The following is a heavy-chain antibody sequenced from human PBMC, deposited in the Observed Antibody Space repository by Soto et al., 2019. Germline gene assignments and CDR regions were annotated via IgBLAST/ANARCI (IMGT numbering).Heavy chain of an antibody. Sequence: GWSLRLSCAASGFTLSNYIMHWVRQAPGKGLEWVAIILHDGNNKYYADSVKGRFTISRDNSKNTLYLQMNSLRTEDTAIYYCARDDVSGRSPGPRHWAQATLV. CDR1: GFTLSNYI. CDR2: ILHDGNNK. J-gene: IGHJ4*02. CDR3: ARDDVSGRSPGPRH. D-gene: IGHD1-7*01. V-gene: IGHV3-30-3*01.